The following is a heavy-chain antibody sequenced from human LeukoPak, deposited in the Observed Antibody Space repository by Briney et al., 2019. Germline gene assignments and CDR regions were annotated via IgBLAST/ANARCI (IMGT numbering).Heavy chain of an antibody. CDR2: INTDGRTT. J-gene: IGHJ5*02. D-gene: IGHD6-19*01. V-gene: IGHV3-74*01. Sequence: GGSLSLSCAASGFPFNKYWMYWVRQAPGKGLAWVSSINTDGRTTRYAASVQGRFTISRDNAKNTLYLQMNSLSGDDTAVYYCARAGASGWYAAGWFDPWGQGSLVTVSS. CDR1: GFPFNKYW. CDR3: ARAGASGWYAAGWFDP.